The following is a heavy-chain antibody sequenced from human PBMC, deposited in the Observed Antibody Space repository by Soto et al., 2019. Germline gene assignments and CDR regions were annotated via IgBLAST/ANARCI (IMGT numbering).Heavy chain of an antibody. J-gene: IGHJ4*02. CDR3: ARPGNYGSGSYLYYLDY. CDR2: ISYSGST. V-gene: IGHV4-31*03. Sequence: TSETLSLTCTVSGGSISSGGYYWSWIRQHPGTGLEWIGHISYSGSTYYNTSLKSRVTISVDTSRNQFSLIVNSVTAADTAVYYCARPGNYGSGSYLYYLDYWGQGTLVTVSS. D-gene: IGHD3-10*01. CDR1: GGSISSGGYY.